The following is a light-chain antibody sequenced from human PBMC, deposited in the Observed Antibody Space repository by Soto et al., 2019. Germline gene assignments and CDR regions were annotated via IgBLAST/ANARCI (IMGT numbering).Light chain of an antibody. CDR1: SGDIGGYNY. Sequence: QSALTQPASVSGSPGQSITISCTGTSGDIGGYNYVSWYQQHPGKAPKLLISEVTNRPSGVSNRFSGSKSGNTASLTISGLQAEDEADYYCCSYTSRTTYVFGTGTKLTVL. CDR3: CSYTSRTTYV. V-gene: IGLV2-14*01. CDR2: EVT. J-gene: IGLJ1*01.